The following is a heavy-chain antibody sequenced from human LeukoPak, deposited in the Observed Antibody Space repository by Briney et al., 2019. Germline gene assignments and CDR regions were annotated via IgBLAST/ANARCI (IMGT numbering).Heavy chain of an antibody. V-gene: IGHV4-34*01. D-gene: IGHD3-10*01. J-gene: IGHJ4*02. Sequence: SETLSLTCAVYGGSFSGYYWSWIRQPPGKGLEWIGEINHSGSTNYNPSLKSRVTISVDTSKNQFSLKVSSVTAADTAVYYCARRPYYYGSGSYYKFDYWGQGTLVTVSS. CDR2: INHSGST. CDR1: GGSFSGYY. CDR3: ARRPYYYGSGSYYKFDY.